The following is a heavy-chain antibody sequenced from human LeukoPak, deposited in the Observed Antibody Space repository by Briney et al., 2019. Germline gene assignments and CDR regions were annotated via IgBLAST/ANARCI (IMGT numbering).Heavy chain of an antibody. V-gene: IGHV4-39*07. CDR2: IFYSGRT. Sequence: SETLSLTCTVSGGSISSSTYYWGWIRQPPGKGLEWIGSIFYSGRTYYNPSLKSRVTMSVDTSKNQFSLRLSSVNAADTAVYYCARDRLQLQSWGQGTLVTVSS. J-gene: IGHJ5*02. D-gene: IGHD5-24*01. CDR1: GGSISSSTYY. CDR3: ARDRLQLQS.